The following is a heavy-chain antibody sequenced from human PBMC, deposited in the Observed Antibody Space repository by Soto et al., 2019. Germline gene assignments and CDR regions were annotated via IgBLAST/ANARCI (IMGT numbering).Heavy chain of an antibody. CDR2: IYYTGTT. CDR1: GGSIRDYY. D-gene: IGHD3-22*01. Sequence: SETLSLTCTVSGGSIRDYYWGWIRQSPGKGLEWIGYIYYTGTTKYNPSLKSRVTISVDSSKNQFSLELDSVTAADTAVYYCARLGGYYQAFDSWGQGTLVTVSS. J-gene: IGHJ4*02. CDR3: ARLGGYYQAFDS. V-gene: IGHV4-59*08.